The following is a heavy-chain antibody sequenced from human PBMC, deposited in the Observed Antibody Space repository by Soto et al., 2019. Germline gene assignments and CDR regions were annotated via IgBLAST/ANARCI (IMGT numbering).Heavy chain of an antibody. V-gene: IGHV4-59*01. CDR3: ARRASGYPYYFDY. CDR1: GGSISSYF. Sequence: LSLTCTVSGGSISSYFWSWIRQAPGKGLEWIGYIYYSGSTNYNPSLKSRVTISVDTSKNQFSLKLGSVTAADTAVYYCARRASGYPYYFDYWGQGTLVTVSS. D-gene: IGHD3-22*01. J-gene: IGHJ4*02. CDR2: IYYSGST.